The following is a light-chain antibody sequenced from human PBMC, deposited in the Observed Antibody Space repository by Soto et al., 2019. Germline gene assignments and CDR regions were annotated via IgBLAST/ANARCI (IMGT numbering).Light chain of an antibody. CDR3: QHYGNSPPSVT. V-gene: IGKV3-11*01. J-gene: IGKJ3*01. Sequence: EIVLTQSPATLSLSPGERAPLSCRASQSVSSYLAWYQQHPGQAPRLLIYDASNRATGIPARFSGSGSGTDFTLTIISLQSEDSAVYYCQHYGNSPPSVTFGPGTKVDIK. CDR1: QSVSSY. CDR2: DAS.